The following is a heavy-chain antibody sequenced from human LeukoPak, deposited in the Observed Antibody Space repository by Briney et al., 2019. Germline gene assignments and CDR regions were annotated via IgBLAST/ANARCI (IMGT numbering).Heavy chain of an antibody. Sequence: SETLSLTCTVSGGPISSYYWSWIRQPPGKGLEWIGYIYYSGSTNYNPSLKSRVTISVDTSKNQFSLKLSSVTAADTAVYYCASNYDSFAAHAFDIWGQGTMVTVSS. J-gene: IGHJ3*02. CDR2: IYYSGST. CDR3: ASNYDSFAAHAFDI. CDR1: GGPISSYY. D-gene: IGHD3-10*01. V-gene: IGHV4-59*01.